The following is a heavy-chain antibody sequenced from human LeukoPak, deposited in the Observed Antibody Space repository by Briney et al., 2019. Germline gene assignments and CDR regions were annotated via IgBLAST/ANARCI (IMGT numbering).Heavy chain of an antibody. CDR1: GFTFSTYS. D-gene: IGHD3-10*01. CDR2: ISDSGAM. J-gene: IGHJ3*02. CDR3: ASPITMVRGVKAFDI. Sequence: GGSLRLSCAASGFTFSTYSMKWVRQAPGKGLEWVSYISDSGAMYYADSVKGRFTISRDNAKNSLYLQMNSLRAEDTAVYYCASPITMVRGVKAFDIWGQGTMVTVSS. V-gene: IGHV3-48*01.